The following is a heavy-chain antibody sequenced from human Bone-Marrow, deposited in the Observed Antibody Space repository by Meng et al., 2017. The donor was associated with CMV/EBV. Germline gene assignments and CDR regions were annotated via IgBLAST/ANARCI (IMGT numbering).Heavy chain of an antibody. CDR2: ISYDGNKK. CDR3: ARDASSSSFTQYYYYGMDV. Sequence: GGSLRLSGAASGFTFSSYAVHWVRQAPGKGLEWVAVISYDGNKKYYADSVKGRFTISRDHSKNTLYLQMNSLRAEDTAVYYCARDASSSSFTQYYYYGMDVWGQGTTVTVSS. CDR1: GFTFSSYA. J-gene: IGHJ6*02. D-gene: IGHD6-6*01. V-gene: IGHV3-30*04.